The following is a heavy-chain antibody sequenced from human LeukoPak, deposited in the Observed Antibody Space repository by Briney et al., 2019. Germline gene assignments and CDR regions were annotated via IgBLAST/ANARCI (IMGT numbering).Heavy chain of an antibody. Sequence: ASETLSLTCAVSGGSFSDYQWNWIRQSPGKGLEWLGEISHSGTTTYNPSLKSRVTISVDTSKNQFSLRLRSVTAADTAVYYCARGLVWRFLLDSRRDSFDIWGQGTTITVSS. J-gene: IGHJ3*02. V-gene: IGHV4-34*01. CDR2: ISHSGTT. CDR1: GGSFSDYQ. CDR3: ARGLVWRFLLDSRRDSFDI. D-gene: IGHD3-16*01.